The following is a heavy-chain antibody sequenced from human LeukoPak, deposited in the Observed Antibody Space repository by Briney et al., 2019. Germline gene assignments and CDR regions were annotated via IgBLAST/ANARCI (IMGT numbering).Heavy chain of an antibody. CDR2: IYYSGST. V-gene: IGHV4-59*08. CDR1: GGSISSYY. J-gene: IGHJ4*02. D-gene: IGHD1-26*01. CDR3: ARQRGRWDSFDY. Sequence: SETLSLTCSVSGGSISSYYWSWIRQPPGKGLEWIGYIYYSGSTNYNPALKSRVTVSVDTSKNQFSLKLSSVTAADTAVYYCARQRGRWDSFDYWGQGTLVTVSS.